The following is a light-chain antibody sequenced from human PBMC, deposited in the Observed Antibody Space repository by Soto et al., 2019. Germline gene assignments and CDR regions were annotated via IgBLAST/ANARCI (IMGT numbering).Light chain of an antibody. Sequence: QCVLTQPASVSGAPGESITISCTGTSSDVGGYNFVSWHQQHPDKAPKLMIYDVTNRPSGVSNRFSGSKSGNTASLTISGLQAEDEADYYCSSYTSISTYVFGTGTKVTVL. V-gene: IGLV2-14*01. J-gene: IGLJ1*01. CDR1: SSDVGGYNF. CDR3: SSYTSISTYV. CDR2: DVT.